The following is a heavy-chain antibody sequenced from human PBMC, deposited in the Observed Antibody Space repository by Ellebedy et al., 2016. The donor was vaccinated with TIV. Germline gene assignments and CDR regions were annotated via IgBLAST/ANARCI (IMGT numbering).Heavy chain of an antibody. CDR3: ARILTAYYNQYYDGMGV. J-gene: IGHJ6*02. Sequence: SETLSLXCAVSGASISSNNWWSSVRPPPGNGLEWIGDLFHTGRTNYNPSLKSRVTISVEKSKNQFSLVLRSVTAADTAIYYCARILTAYYNQYYDGMGVWGQGTTVTVSS. CDR1: GASISSNNW. V-gene: IGHV4-4*02. D-gene: IGHD3-9*01. CDR2: LFHTGRT.